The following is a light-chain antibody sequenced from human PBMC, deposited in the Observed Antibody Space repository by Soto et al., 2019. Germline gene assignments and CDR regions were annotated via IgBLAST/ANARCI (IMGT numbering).Light chain of an antibody. V-gene: IGLV2-14*01. CDR3: SSYTRSSTQV. Sequence: QAVVTQPASVSGSPGQSITISCTGTSSDVGGYNYVSWYQQHPGKAPKLMIYDVSNRPSGVSNRFSGSKSGNTASLTISGLQAEDEADYYCSSYTRSSTQVFGGGTKLTVL. CDR2: DVS. J-gene: IGLJ2*01. CDR1: SSDVGGYNY.